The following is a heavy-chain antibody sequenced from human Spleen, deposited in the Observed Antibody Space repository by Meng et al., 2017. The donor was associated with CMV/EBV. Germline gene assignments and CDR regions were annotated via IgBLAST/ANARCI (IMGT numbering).Heavy chain of an antibody. Sequence: SGPTLVKPTATLTLTCTVSGFSLNNFRMGVSWIRQPPGKALEWLAHIFSNDEKSYSTSLKSRLTISKDTSKSQVVLTMTNLDPVDTATYYCARIYCSGGSCYDYWGQGTLVTVSS. J-gene: IGHJ4*02. CDR1: GFSLNNFRMG. V-gene: IGHV2-26*01. CDR3: ARIYCSGGSCYDY. CDR2: IFSNDEK. D-gene: IGHD2-15*01.